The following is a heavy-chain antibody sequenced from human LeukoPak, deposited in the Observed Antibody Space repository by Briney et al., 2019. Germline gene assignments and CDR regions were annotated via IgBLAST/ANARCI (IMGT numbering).Heavy chain of an antibody. CDR1: GYNFTSYW. D-gene: IGHD1-14*01. CDR3: ARQVYNWFDP. V-gene: IGHV5-10-1*01. CDR2: VDPSDSYT. Sequence: GESLKISCKGSGYNFTSYWISWVRQMPGKGLEWMGRVDPSDSYTNYSPSSQGHVTISADKSISTAYLQWSSLKASDTAMYYCARQVYNWFDPWGQGTLVTVSS. J-gene: IGHJ5*02.